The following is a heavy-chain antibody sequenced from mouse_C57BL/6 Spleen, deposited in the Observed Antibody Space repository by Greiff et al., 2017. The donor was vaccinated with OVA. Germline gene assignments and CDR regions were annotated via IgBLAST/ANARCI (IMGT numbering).Heavy chain of an antibody. CDR2: IWSGGST. CDR1: GFSLTSYG. Sequence: VKLMESGPGLVQPSQSLSITCTVSGFSLTSYGVHWVRQSPGKGLEWLGVIWSGGSTDYNAAFISRLSISKDNSKSQVFFKMNSLQADDTAIYYCARNDGGNYVTWFAYWGQGTLVTVSA. CDR3: ARNDGGNYVTWFAY. D-gene: IGHD2-1*01. J-gene: IGHJ3*01. V-gene: IGHV2-2*01.